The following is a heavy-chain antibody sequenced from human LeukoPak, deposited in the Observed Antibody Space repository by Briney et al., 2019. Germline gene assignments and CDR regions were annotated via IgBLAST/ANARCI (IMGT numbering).Heavy chain of an antibody. D-gene: IGHD3-22*01. Sequence: GGSLRLSCAASGFTFSNYVMHWVRQAPGKGLEWVALISYDGNNKDYADSVKGRFTISRDNSKNTLYLQMNSLRAEDTAVYYCARDQRGRTGSIMMAVLITGFDYWGQGTLVTVSS. CDR1: GFTFSNYV. CDR2: ISYDGNNK. CDR3: ARDQRGRTGSIMMAVLITGFDY. V-gene: IGHV3-30*14. J-gene: IGHJ4*02.